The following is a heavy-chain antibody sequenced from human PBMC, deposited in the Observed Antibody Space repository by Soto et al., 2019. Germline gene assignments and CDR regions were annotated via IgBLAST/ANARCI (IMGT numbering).Heavy chain of an antibody. CDR2: ISGSGGST. Sequence: EVQLLESGGGLVQPGGSLRLSCAASGFTFSSYAMSWVRQAPGKWLEWVSAISGSGGSTYYADSVKGRFTISRDNSKNTLYLQMNSLRAEDTAVYYCAKVLYSSSWAPCNDYWGQGTLVTVSS. CDR1: GFTFSSYA. CDR3: AKVLYSSSWAPCNDY. V-gene: IGHV3-23*01. J-gene: IGHJ4*02. D-gene: IGHD6-13*01.